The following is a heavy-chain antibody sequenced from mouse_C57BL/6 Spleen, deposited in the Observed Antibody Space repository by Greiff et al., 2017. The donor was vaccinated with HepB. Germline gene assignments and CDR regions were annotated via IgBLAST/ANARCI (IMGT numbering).Heavy chain of an antibody. Sequence: VQLQQPGAELVKPGASVKMSCKASGYTFTSYWITWVKQRPGQGLEWIGDIYPGSGSTNYNEKFKSKATLTVDKSSSTAYMQLSSLTSEDSAVYYCARGGLYGNYPYYYAMDYWGQGTSVTVSS. J-gene: IGHJ4*01. V-gene: IGHV1-55*01. CDR1: GYTFTSYW. CDR3: ARGGLYGNYPYYYAMDY. D-gene: IGHD2-1*01. CDR2: IYPGSGST.